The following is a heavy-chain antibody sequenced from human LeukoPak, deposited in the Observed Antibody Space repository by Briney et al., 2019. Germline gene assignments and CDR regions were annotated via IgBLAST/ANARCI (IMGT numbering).Heavy chain of an antibody. Sequence: GGSLRLSCAASGFTFSSYGMHWVRQAPGKGLEWVAVIWYDGSNKYYADSVKGRFTISRDNSKNTLYLQMNSLRAEDTAVYYCARDRGYYYGSGSYYSFDYWGQGTLATVSS. CDR2: IWYDGSNK. V-gene: IGHV3-33*01. CDR3: ARDRGYYYGSGSYYSFDY. D-gene: IGHD3-10*01. J-gene: IGHJ4*02. CDR1: GFTFSSYG.